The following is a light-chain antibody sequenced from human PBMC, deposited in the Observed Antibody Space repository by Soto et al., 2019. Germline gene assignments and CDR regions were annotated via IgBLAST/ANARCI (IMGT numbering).Light chain of an antibody. J-gene: IGKJ2*01. CDR1: QDISNY. CDR2: DAS. CDR3: QQYDNLPPYT. Sequence: DIQMTQSPSSLSSSVGDRVTITCQASQDISNYLNWYQQKPGKAPMLLIYDASNLETGVPSRFSGSGSGTDFTFTISSLQAEDMATYYCQQYDNLPPYTFGQGTKLEIK. V-gene: IGKV1-33*01.